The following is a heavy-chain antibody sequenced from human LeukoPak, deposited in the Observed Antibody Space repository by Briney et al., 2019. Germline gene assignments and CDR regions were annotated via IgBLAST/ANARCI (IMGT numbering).Heavy chain of an antibody. CDR3: ARQAGSYAFYYYDY. V-gene: IGHV4-59*08. D-gene: IGHD2-2*01. J-gene: IGHJ4*02. CDR1: GGSISNYY. Sequence: SETLSLTCTVSGGSISNYYWTWIRQPPGKGLEWIGYIYYSGSTNYNPSLKSRVTISVDTSKNQFSLKLTSVTAADTAVYYCARQAGSYAFYYYDYWGQGTLVTVSS. CDR2: IYYSGST.